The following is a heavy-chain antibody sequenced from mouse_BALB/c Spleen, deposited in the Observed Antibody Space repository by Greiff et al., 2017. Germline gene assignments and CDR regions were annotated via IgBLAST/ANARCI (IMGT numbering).Heavy chain of an antibody. J-gene: IGHJ3*01. D-gene: IGHD1-1*01. V-gene: IGHV1S81*02. CDR1: GYTFTSYY. CDR2: INPSNGGT. Sequence: VQLQQSGAELVKPGASVKLSCKASGYTFTSYYMYWVKQRPGQGLEWIGEINPSNGGTNFNEKFKSKATLTVDKSSSTAYMQLSSLTSEDSAVYYCTRAGGYYYGSSYGWFAYWGQGTLVTVSA. CDR3: TRAGGYYYGSSYGWFAY.